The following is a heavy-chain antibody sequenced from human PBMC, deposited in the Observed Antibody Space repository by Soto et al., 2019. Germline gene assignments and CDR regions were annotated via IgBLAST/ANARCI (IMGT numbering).Heavy chain of an antibody. Sequence: QVQLQQWGAGLLKPSETLSLTCAVYGGSFSGYYWSWIRQPPGKGLEWIGEINHSGSTNYNPSLKSRVTKPVDTSKNPFSLKLSSVTAADTAVYYCAGMVRGVIRNWFDPWGQATLVTVSS. CDR3: AGMVRGVIRNWFDP. J-gene: IGHJ5*02. V-gene: IGHV4-34*01. D-gene: IGHD3-10*01. CDR2: INHSGST. CDR1: GGSFSGYY.